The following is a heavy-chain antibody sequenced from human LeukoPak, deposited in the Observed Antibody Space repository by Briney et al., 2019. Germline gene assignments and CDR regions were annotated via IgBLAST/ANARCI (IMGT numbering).Heavy chain of an antibody. CDR3: ARGDWNYREGSRTIDY. J-gene: IGHJ4*02. CDR1: GGTFNSFA. D-gene: IGHD1-7*01. Sequence: SVKVSCKASGGTFNSFAISWVRQAPGQGLELMGRIIPRFGTQNYAQKFQGRVTFTTDESTSTAHMELSSLRSEDTAVYYCARGDWNYREGSRTIDYWGQGTLVTVSS. V-gene: IGHV1-69*05. CDR2: IIPRFGTQ.